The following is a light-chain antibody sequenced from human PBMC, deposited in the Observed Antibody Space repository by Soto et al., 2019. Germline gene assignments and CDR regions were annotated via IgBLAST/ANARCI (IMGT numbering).Light chain of an antibody. V-gene: IGKV1-39*01. CDR1: QSISSY. J-gene: IGKJ2*01. CDR2: AAS. Sequence: DIQMTQSPSSLSASVGDRVTITCRASQSISSYLNWYQQNQGKAPRLLIYAASSLHSGVPSRFSGTTSATDFTLTISSLQPDDFATYHRQQSYSTPYTFGQGTQLQIK. CDR3: QQSYSTPYT.